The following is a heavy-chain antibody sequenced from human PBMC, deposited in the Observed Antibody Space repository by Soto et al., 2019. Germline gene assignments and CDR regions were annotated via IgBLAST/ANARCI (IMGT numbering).Heavy chain of an antibody. CDR2: ISGSGGSP. CDR1: GFTFNSYT. J-gene: IGHJ6*02. V-gene: IGHV3-23*01. D-gene: IGHD1-26*01. CDR3: ATRDRVISGSSHFYGTGV. Sequence: GGSLRLSCAASGFTFNSYTMAWVRQAPGKGLEWVSSISGSGGSPSYADSVQGRFTISRDNSRNTLSLQMNSLRAEDTAVYRCATRDRVISGSSHFYGTGVWGQGTTVTVSS.